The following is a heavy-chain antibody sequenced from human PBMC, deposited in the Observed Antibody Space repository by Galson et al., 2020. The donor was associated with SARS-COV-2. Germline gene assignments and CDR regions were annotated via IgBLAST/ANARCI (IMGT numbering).Heavy chain of an antibody. CDR2: INSDGSST. CDR3: ARDSPTVTTHFQH. V-gene: IGHV3-74*01. J-gene: IGHJ1*01. Sequence: GESLKISCAASGFTFSSYWMHWVRQAPGKGLVWVSRINSDGSSTSYADSVKGRFTISRDNAKNTLYLQMNSLRAEDTAVYYCARDSPTVTTHFQHWGQGTLVTVSS. CDR1: GFTFSSYW. D-gene: IGHD4-17*01.